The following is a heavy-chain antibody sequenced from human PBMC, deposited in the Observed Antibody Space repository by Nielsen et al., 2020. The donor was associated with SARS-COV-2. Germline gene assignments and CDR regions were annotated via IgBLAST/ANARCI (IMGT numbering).Heavy chain of an antibody. Sequence: GESLKISCAASAFTFSTYWMHWVRQAPGKGLVWVSRINSDGSSTSYADSVKGRFTISRDNSKSMLYLQMNSLRAEDTAVYYCARRTAVRGVLGFYNLDVWGQGTTVTVSS. CDR2: INSDGSST. CDR3: ARRTAVRGVLGFYNLDV. D-gene: IGHD3-10*01. J-gene: IGHJ6*02. CDR1: AFTFSTYW. V-gene: IGHV3-74*01.